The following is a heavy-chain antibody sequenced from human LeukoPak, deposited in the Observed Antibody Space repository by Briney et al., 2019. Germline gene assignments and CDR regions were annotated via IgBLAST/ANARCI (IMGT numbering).Heavy chain of an antibody. CDR2: IKQDGSEK. CDR1: GFTFSRNW. Sequence: PGGSLRLSCAASGFTFSRNWMSWVRQAPGKGLEWVANIKQDGSEKYYVDSVKGRFTTSRDNAKNSLYLQMNSLRAEDTAVYYCARVLRYFDWLFDYWGQGTLVTVSS. J-gene: IGHJ4*02. D-gene: IGHD3-9*01. V-gene: IGHV3-7*01. CDR3: ARVLRYFDWLFDY.